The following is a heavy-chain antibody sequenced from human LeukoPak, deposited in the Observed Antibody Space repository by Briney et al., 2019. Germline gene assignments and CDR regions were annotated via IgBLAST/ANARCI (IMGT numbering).Heavy chain of an antibody. CDR1: GFTFSSYW. CDR3: AREMDYGDHVGPFDY. V-gene: IGHV3-7*01. D-gene: IGHD4-17*01. CDR2: INQHGSEK. J-gene: IGHJ4*02. Sequence: PGGSLRLSCAASGFTFSSYWMSWVRQAPGKGLEWVANINQHGSEKYYVDSVKGRFTISRDNTKNSLYLQMNTLRAEDTAVYYCAREMDYGDHVGPFDYWGQGTLVTVSS.